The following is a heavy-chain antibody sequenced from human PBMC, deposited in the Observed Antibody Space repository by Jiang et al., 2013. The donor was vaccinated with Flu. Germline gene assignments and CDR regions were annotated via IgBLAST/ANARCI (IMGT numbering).Heavy chain of an antibody. CDR2: INAGNGNR. D-gene: IGHD2-8*01. CDR1: GYTFPNSA. V-gene: IGHV1-3*01. Sequence: SGAEVKKPGSSVKVSCKASGYTFPNSAMHWVRQAPGXRLEWMGWINAGNGNRKYSQAFQGRLTLTRDTSASTAYMELISLRSEDTAVYYCAKDVNGHKHFDYWGQGTLVSVSS. J-gene: IGHJ4*02. CDR3: AKDVNGHKHFDY.